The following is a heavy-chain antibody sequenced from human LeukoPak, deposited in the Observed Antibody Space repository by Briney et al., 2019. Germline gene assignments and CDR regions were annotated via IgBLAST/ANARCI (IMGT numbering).Heavy chain of an antibody. J-gene: IGHJ4*02. Sequence: GSLRLSCAASGITFSYYWMHWVRQAPGKGLVWVSRIDADGSSATYADSVKGRFTISRDNAKNTLYLQMNSLRAEDTAVYYCAREGGYDPFEYWGQRTLVTASA. D-gene: IGHD5-12*01. CDR3: AREGGYDPFEY. V-gene: IGHV3-74*01. CDR1: GITFSYYW. CDR2: IDADGSSA.